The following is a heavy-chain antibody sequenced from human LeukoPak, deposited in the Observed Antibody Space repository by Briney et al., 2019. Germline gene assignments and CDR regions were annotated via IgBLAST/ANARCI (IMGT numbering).Heavy chain of an antibody. V-gene: IGHV3-21*01. CDR1: GFTFNSYS. Sequence: GGSLRLSCAASGFTFNSYSMNWVRQAPGKGLEWVSSISSSSSYIYYADSVKGRFTISRDNAKNSLYLQMNSLRAEDTAVFYCARSLYCSRTSQECYYYGMDVWGKGTTVTVSS. CDR3: ARSLYCSRTSQECYYYGMDV. D-gene: IGHD2-2*01. CDR2: ISSSSSYI. J-gene: IGHJ6*04.